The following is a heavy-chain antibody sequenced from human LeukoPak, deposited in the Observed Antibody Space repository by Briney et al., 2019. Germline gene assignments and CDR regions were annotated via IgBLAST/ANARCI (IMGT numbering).Heavy chain of an antibody. Sequence: SETLSLTCTVSGGSVSDYYWSWIRQSPGKGLEWIGYIYYTGSTSYNPSLRSRVTMSADTSKNQFSLKLSSVTAADTAVYYCARDISSGSTRLYYYYYYMDVWGKGTTVTISS. CDR2: IYYTGST. CDR3: ARDISSGSTRLYYYYYYMDV. V-gene: IGHV4-59*02. D-gene: IGHD6-19*01. CDR1: GGSVSDYY. J-gene: IGHJ6*03.